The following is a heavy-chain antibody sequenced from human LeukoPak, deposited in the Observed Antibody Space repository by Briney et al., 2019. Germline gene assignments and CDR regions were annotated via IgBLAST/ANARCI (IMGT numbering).Heavy chain of an antibody. CDR1: GYTFTSYF. V-gene: IGHV1-46*01. Sequence: GAAAKVSCKASGYTFTSYFMHWVRQAPGQGLEWMGIIHPSGGSASYAQNFQGRVTMTRDTSTSTVYMELSSLRSEDTAVYYCARDASCSGGNCYAWFDPWGQGTLVTVSS. CDR2: IHPSGGSA. J-gene: IGHJ5*02. CDR3: ARDASCSGGNCYAWFDP. D-gene: IGHD2-15*01.